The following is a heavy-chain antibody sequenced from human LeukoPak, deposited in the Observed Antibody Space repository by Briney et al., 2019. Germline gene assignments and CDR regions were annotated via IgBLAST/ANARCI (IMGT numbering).Heavy chain of an antibody. Sequence: GGSLRLSCAVSGFTFSGSAMHWVRQASGKGLEWVGRIRSKANSYATAYAASVKGRFTISRDDSKNTAYLQMNSLKTEDTAVYYCTRPYSGSYEWNDAFDIWGQGTMVTVSS. D-gene: IGHD1-26*01. CDR2: IRSKANSYAT. J-gene: IGHJ3*02. CDR3: TRPYSGSYEWNDAFDI. V-gene: IGHV3-73*01. CDR1: GFTFSGSA.